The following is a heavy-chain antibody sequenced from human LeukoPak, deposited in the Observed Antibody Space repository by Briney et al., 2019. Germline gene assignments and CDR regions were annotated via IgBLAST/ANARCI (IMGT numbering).Heavy chain of an antibody. V-gene: IGHV4-39*01. CDR3: ASPWAYGDYSDY. J-gene: IGHJ4*02. Sequence: PSETLSLTCTVPGGSISSSSYYWGWIRQPPGKGLEWIGSIYYSGSTYYNPSLKSRVTISVDTSKNQFSLKLSSVTAADTAVYYCASPWAYGDYSDYWGQGTLVTVSS. CDR2: IYYSGST. D-gene: IGHD4-17*01. CDR1: GGSISSSSYY.